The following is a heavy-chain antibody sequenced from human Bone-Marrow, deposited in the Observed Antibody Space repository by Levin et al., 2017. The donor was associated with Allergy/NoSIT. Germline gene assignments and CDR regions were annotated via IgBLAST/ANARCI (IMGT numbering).Heavy chain of an antibody. V-gene: IGHV1-69*06. CDR2: IIPIFGTA. D-gene: IGHD2-2*01. CDR1: GCTFSSYA. Sequence: KISCKASGCTFSSYAISWVRQAPGQGLEWMGGIIPIFGTANYAQKFQGRVTITADKSTSTAYMELSSLRSEDTAVYYCARGVIAKGRRYCSSTSCPGPRYFDLWGRGTLVTVSS. CDR3: ARGVIAKGRRYCSSTSCPGPRYFDL. J-gene: IGHJ2*01.